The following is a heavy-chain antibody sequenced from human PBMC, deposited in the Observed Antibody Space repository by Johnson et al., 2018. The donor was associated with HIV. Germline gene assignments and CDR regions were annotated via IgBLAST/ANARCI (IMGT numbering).Heavy chain of an antibody. J-gene: IGHJ3*02. CDR2: IVGSGGSI. CDR3: ARDVGNLSYCGGDCYSDAFDI. V-gene: IGHV3-23*04. CDR1: GFTFSSYA. D-gene: IGHD2-21*01. Sequence: VQLVESGGGLVQPGGSLRLSCAASGFTFSSYAMSWVRQAPGKGLEWVSTIVGSGGSIYYADSVKGRFTISRDNAKNSLYLQMNSLRAEDTAVYYCARDVGNLSYCGGDCYSDAFDIWGQGTMVTVSS.